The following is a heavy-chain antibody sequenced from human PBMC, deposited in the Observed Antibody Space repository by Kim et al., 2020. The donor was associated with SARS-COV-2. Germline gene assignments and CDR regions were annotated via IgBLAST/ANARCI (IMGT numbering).Heavy chain of an antibody. Sequence: TTEYAASVQGRFTISRDDSKNSLYLQMNSLKTEDTAVYYCTRVGEMATKDWGQGTLVTVSS. J-gene: IGHJ4*02. D-gene: IGHD3-16*01. CDR2: TT. CDR3: TRVGEMATKD. V-gene: IGHV3-72*01.